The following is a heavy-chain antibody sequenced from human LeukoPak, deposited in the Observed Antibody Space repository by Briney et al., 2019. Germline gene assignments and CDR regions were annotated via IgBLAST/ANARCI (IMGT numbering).Heavy chain of an antibody. CDR1: GFTFSSYW. CDR2: IKQDGSEK. V-gene: IGHV3-7*01. CDR3: ARDFRITYYYGSGSYYLDY. J-gene: IGHJ4*02. Sequence: GGSLRLSCAAPGFTFSSYWMSWVRQAPGKGLEGVANIKQDGSEKYYVDSVKGRFTISRDNAKNSLYLQMNSLRAEDTAVYYCARDFRITYYYGSGSYYLDYWGQGTLVTVSS. D-gene: IGHD3-10*01.